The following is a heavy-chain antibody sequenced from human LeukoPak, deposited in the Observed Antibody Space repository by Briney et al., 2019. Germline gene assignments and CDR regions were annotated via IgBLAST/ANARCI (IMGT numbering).Heavy chain of an antibody. CDR3: ARGRLERKGIAVAGKAYYYGMDV. J-gene: IGHJ6*02. Sequence: SETLSLTCTVSGGSISSYYWSWIRQPPGKGLEWLGYIYYSGSTNYNPSLKSRVTISVDTSKNQFSLKLSSVTAADTAVYYCARGRLERKGIAVAGKAYYYGMDVWGQGTTVTVSS. V-gene: IGHV4-59*12. D-gene: IGHD6-19*01. CDR2: IYYSGST. CDR1: GGSISSYY.